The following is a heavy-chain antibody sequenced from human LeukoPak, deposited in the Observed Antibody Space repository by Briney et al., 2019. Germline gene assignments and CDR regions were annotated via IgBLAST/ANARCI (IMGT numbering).Heavy chain of an antibody. CDR3: ARLNGGANLLGDSLDI. CDR1: GYRFPIYW. CDR2: IYPGDSNV. D-gene: IGHD4/OR15-4a*01. J-gene: IGHJ3*02. V-gene: IGHV5-51*01. Sequence: GESLKISRKGSGYRFPIYWIAWVRQMPGKGLEWMGIIYPGDSNVRYRPSFQGQVTISADKSVNTAYLRWSSLKASDTAMYFCARLNGGANLLGDSLDIWGQGTMVTVSS.